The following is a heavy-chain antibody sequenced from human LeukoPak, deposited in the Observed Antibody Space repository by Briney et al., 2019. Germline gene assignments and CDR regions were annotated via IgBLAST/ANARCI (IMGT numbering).Heavy chain of an antibody. CDR1: GGSISSGSYY. J-gene: IGHJ2*01. D-gene: IGHD1-14*01. CDR2: IYTSGST. CDR3: ARDSGQYWYFDL. Sequence: PSXXLSLTCTVSGGSISSGSYYWSWIRQPAGKGLEWIGRIYTSGSTNYNPSLKSRFTISVDTSKNQFSLKLSSVTAADTAVYYCARDSGQYWYFDLWGRGTLVTVSS. V-gene: IGHV4-61*02.